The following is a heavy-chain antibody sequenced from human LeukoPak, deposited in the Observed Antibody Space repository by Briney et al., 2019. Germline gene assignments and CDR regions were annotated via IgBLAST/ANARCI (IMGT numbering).Heavy chain of an antibody. CDR2: IKQDGGEK. V-gene: IGHV3-7*01. D-gene: IGHD1-26*01. CDR3: ARAYSGNYRAGDF. Sequence: GGSLRLSCAASGFTFSSYWMTWVRQAPGKGLEWVANIKQDGGEKYYVDSVKGRFTISRDNAKLYLQMNSLRAEDRAVYYCARAYSGNYRAGDFWGQGTLVTVSS. CDR1: GFTFSSYW. J-gene: IGHJ4*02.